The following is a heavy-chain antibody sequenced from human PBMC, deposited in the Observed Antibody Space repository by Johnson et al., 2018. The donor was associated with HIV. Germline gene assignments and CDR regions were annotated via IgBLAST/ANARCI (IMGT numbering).Heavy chain of an antibody. CDR1: GFTFSSYG. D-gene: IGHD3-10*01. Sequence: VQLLESGGGVVQPGGSLRLSCAASGFTFSSYGMHWVRQAPGKGLEWVAFIRYDGSNKYYADSVKGRSTISRDNSKNPLYLQMNSLRAEDTAVYYCARALKTAKVEIDYYGSGSSGDAFDIWGQGTMVTVSS. CDR3: ARALKTAKVEIDYYGSGSSGDAFDI. V-gene: IGHV3-30*02. J-gene: IGHJ3*02. CDR2: IRYDGSNK.